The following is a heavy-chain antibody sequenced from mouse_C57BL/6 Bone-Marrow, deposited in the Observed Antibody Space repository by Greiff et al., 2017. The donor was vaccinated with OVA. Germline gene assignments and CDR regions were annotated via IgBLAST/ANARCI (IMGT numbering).Heavy chain of an antibody. Sequence: EVQGVESGGGLVKPGGSLKLSCAASGFTFSSYTMSWVRQTPEKRLEWVATISGGGGNTYYPDSVKVRFTISRDNAKNTLYLQMSSLRSYDTALYYCARQGGYAMDYWGQGTSVTVSS. J-gene: IGHJ4*01. CDR2: ISGGGGNT. V-gene: IGHV5-9*01. CDR1: GFTFSSYT. D-gene: IGHD1-1*02. CDR3: ARQGGYAMDY.